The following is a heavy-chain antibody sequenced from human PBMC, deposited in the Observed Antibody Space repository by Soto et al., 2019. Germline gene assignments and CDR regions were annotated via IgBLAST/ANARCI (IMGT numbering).Heavy chain of an antibody. V-gene: IGHV3-64D*08. CDR2: VSPNGNDK. CDR1: GFNFSGRS. CDR3: IRGFYGMDV. Sequence: GGSLRLSCSASGFNFSGRSMHWVRQAPGKGLEYVSGVSPNGNDKYYTDSVKGRFTTSRDNSKNTLHLQMSSLRPEDTALFYCIRGFYGMDVWGQGTTVTVSS. J-gene: IGHJ6*02.